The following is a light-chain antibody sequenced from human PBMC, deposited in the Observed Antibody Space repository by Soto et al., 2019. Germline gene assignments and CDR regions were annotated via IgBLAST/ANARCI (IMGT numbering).Light chain of an antibody. CDR1: STDIGAYNH. Sequence: QSVLTQPASLSGSPGQSITISCTGTSTDIGAYNHVSWYQQHPGKAPRVMIYDVSNRPSGISNRFSGSKSGNTASLTISGLQAEDVADYYCCSYTVSATYVFGTGTKVTVL. J-gene: IGLJ1*01. V-gene: IGLV2-14*03. CDR2: DVS. CDR3: CSYTVSATYV.